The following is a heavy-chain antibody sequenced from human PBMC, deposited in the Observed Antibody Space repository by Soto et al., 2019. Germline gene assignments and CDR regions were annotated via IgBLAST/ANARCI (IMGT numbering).Heavy chain of an antibody. CDR3: ARHHDS. V-gene: IGHV4-30-2*01. J-gene: IGHJ4*02. CDR1: GGSISSGGYS. CDR2: IYHSGCT. Sequence: SETLSLTCAVSGGSISSGGYSWNWIRQTPGKGLEWIGYIYHSGCTHYNPSLKSRVTISVDKSKNQFSLNLSSVTAADTAVYFCARHHDSWGQGTLVTVSS.